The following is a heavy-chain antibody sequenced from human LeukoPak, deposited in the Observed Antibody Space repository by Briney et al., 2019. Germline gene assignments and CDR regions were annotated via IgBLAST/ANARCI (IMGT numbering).Heavy chain of an antibody. J-gene: IGHJ4*03. CDR2: ISYDGSNK. D-gene: IGHD6-6*01. CDR3: ARESIAARSFDY. V-gene: IGHV3-30*01. CDR1: GFTFSSYA. Sequence: GGSLRLSCAASGFTFSSYAMHWVRQAPGKGLEWVAVISYDGSNKYYADSVKGRLTISRDNSKNTLYLQMNSLRAEDTAVYYCARESIAARSFDYWGQGTLVTVSS.